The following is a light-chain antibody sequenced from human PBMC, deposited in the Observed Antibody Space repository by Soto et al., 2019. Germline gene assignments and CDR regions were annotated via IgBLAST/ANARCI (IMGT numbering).Light chain of an antibody. CDR3: QQSYNGPFT. CDR1: QSISSW. V-gene: IGKV1-5*01. Sequence: DIQMTQSPSTLYASVGDRVTITCRASQSISSWLAWYQQKPGKAPKLLIYDASSLESGVPSRFSGSGSGTDFTLTITNLQPEDFATYYCQQSYNGPFTFGPGTKVDI. CDR2: DAS. J-gene: IGKJ3*01.